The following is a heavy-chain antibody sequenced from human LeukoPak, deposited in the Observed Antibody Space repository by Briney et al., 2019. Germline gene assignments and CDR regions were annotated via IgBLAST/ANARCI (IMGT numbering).Heavy chain of an antibody. V-gene: IGHV3-33*06. D-gene: IGHD2-2*01. CDR2: IWYDGSNK. CDR3: AKGSRDVVVPAAPPFDY. J-gene: IGHJ4*02. CDR1: GFTFSSYG. Sequence: GRSLRLSCAASGFTFSSYGMHWVRQAPGKGLEWVAVIWYDGSNKYYADSVKGRFTISRDNSKNTLYLQMNSLRAEDTAVYYCAKGSRDVVVPAAPPFDYWGQGTPVTVSS.